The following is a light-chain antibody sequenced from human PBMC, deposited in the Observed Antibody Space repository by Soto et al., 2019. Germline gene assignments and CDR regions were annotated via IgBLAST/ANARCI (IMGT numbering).Light chain of an antibody. CDR2: GVS. V-gene: IGKV3-15*01. CDR3: QQYNDWRT. J-gene: IGKJ2*01. Sequence: EIVMTQSPATLSVSPGERATLSCRASQSVSSNLAWYQQKPGQAPRLLIYGVSTSATGIPPRFSGSGSGTEFTLTISSLQSEDFAVYYCQQYNDWRTFGQGTKLEIK. CDR1: QSVSSN.